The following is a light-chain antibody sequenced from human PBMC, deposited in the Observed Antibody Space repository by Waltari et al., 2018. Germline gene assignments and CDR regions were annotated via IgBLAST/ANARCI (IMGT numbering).Light chain of an antibody. Sequence: EIVLTQSPLSLTVTPGEPAPISCRSSQSLNNYLDWFLQKPGQSPQLLIYLGSNRASGVPDRFSGSGSGTDFTLKISRVEAEDVGIYYCMQAAQTPRSFGQGTKLEIK. CDR2: LGS. CDR1: QSLNNY. V-gene: IGKV2-28*01. CDR3: MQAAQTPRS. J-gene: IGKJ2*03.